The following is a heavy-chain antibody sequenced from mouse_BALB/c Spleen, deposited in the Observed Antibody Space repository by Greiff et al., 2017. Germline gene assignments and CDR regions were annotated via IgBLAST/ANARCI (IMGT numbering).Heavy chain of an antibody. J-gene: IGHJ3*01. D-gene: IGHD2-4*01. Sequence: EVKLVESGGGLVQPKGSLKLSCAASGFTFNTYAMNWVRQAPGQGLEWVARIRSKSNNYETYYADSVKDRVTISRDASQSMLYLQMNNLKTEDTAMYYCVRQDYDSWCAYWGQGTLVTVSA. V-gene: IGHV10-1*02. CDR1: GFTFNTYA. CDR3: VRQDYDSWCAY. CDR2: IRSKSNNYET.